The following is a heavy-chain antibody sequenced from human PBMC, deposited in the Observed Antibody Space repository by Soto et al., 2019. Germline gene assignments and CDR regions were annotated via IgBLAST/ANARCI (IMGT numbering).Heavy chain of an antibody. D-gene: IGHD5-12*01. CDR1: GGTFSNSP. CDR2: IIPIFGTV. Sequence: QVQLVQSGAEVKKPGSSVKVSCKASGGTFSNSPISWVRQAPGQGLEWMGGIIPIFGTVNYAQKFQGRVTITADESTSTAYMELSSLRSDDTAVYYCARGNHRWLQLWYFDLWGRGTLVTVSS. V-gene: IGHV1-69*12. CDR3: ARGNHRWLQLWYFDL. J-gene: IGHJ2*01.